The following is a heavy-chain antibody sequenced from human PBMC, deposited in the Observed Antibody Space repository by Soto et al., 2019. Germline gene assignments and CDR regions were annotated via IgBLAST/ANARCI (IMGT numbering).Heavy chain of an antibody. CDR1: GYTFTGYY. Sequence: ASVKVSCKASGYTFTGYYMHWVRQAPGQGLEWMGWINPNSGGTNYAQKFQGWVTMTRDTSISTAYMELSRLRSDDTAVYYCARASKAGTDPYYFDYWGQGTLVTVSS. D-gene: IGHD6-19*01. V-gene: IGHV1-2*04. CDR2: INPNSGGT. CDR3: ARASKAGTDPYYFDY. J-gene: IGHJ4*02.